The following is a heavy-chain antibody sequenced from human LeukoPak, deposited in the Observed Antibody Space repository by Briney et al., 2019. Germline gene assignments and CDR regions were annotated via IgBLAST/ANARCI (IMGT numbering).Heavy chain of an antibody. CDR3: AKVATVTTYALADY. V-gene: IGHV3-23*01. D-gene: IGHD4-17*01. CDR2: ISGSGGTT. CDR1: GFSFSSYA. Sequence: PGGSLRLSCAASGFSFSSYAINWVRQVPGKWLEWVSAISGSGGTTYYADSVKGRFTISRDNSKNTLYLQMNSLRAEDTAIYYCAKVATVTTYALADYWGQGTLVTVSS. J-gene: IGHJ4*02.